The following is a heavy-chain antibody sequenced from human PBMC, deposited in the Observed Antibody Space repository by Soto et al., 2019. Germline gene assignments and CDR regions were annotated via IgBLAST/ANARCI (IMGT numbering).Heavy chain of an antibody. Sequence: LSLTCAVYGGSFSGYYWSWIRQPPGKGLEWIGEINHSGSTNYNPSLKSRVTISVDTSKNQFSLKLSSVTAADTAVYYCARAIPVYYYDSSGYYYYYGMDVWGPGTTVTVSS. CDR3: ARAIPVYYYDSSGYYYYYGMDV. CDR1: GGSFSGYY. J-gene: IGHJ6*02. V-gene: IGHV4-34*01. D-gene: IGHD3-22*01. CDR2: INHSGST.